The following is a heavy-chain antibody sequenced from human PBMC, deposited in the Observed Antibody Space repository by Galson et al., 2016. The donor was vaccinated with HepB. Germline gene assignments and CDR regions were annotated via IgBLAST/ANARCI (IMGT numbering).Heavy chain of an antibody. CDR1: GGSISSGAYF. D-gene: IGHD1-14*01. CDR3: ARQYNMLFDP. V-gene: IGHV4-31*03. J-gene: IGHJ5*02. Sequence: TLSLTCTVSGGSISSGAYFWGWVRQYPGEALEWIGYISYSGNTHYNPSLRSRVTISADTPNNQFSLKVNSVTAADTAVYYCARQYNMLFDPWRQGTPVTVSS. CDR2: ISYSGNT.